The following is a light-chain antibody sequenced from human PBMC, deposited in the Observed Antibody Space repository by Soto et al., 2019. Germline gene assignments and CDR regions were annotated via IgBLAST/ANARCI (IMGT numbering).Light chain of an antibody. Sequence: EIVLTQSPATLSLSPGERATLSCRASQSVSNNYLAWYQHKPGQAPRLLIYDASNRATSIPARFSGSGSGTDFTLTISSLEPEDFAVHYCQQRSNWPWTFGQGTKVDNK. CDR3: QQRSNWPWT. CDR1: QSVSNNY. CDR2: DAS. V-gene: IGKV3-11*01. J-gene: IGKJ1*01.